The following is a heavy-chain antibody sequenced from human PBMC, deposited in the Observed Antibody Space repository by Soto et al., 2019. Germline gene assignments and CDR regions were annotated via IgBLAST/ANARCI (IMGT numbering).Heavy chain of an antibody. CDR2: IGTAGDS. V-gene: IGHV3-13*01. Sequence: EVQLVESGGGLVQPGGSLRLSCAASGFTFSSYDMHWVRQATGKGLEWVSAIGTAGDSYYPGSVKGRFTTSRENAKNSLYLQMNSLRAGDTAVYYCAARRFGDAFDIWGQGTMVTVSS. J-gene: IGHJ3*02. D-gene: IGHD3-10*01. CDR3: AARRFGDAFDI. CDR1: GFTFSSYD.